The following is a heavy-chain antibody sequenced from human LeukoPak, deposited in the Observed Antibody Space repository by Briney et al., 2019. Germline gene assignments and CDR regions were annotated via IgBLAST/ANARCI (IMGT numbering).Heavy chain of an antibody. V-gene: IGHV1-24*01. J-gene: IGHJ6*03. CDR2: FDTAACQH. CDR1: GFTLSDLS. Sequence: GASVKVSCKVSGFTLSDLSMDWVRQGHGQGLEREGGFDTAACQHIYAQTFRGRVILTEDASTNTDSMELNSIRPDDTAAYYCATDGICATTTCPGYRNYYFFMDVWGEGTTVTVSS. CDR3: ATDGICATTTCPGYRNYYFFMDV. D-gene: IGHD5-18*01.